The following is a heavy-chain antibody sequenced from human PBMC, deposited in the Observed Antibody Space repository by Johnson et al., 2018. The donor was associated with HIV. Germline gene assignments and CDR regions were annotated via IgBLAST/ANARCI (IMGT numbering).Heavy chain of an antibody. J-gene: IGHJ3*02. V-gene: IGHV3-23*04. CDR1: GFTFSSYA. CDR2: ISGSGGST. Sequence: VQLVESGGGVVRPGGSLRLSCAASGFTFSSYAMSWVRQAPGKGLEWVSAISGSGGSTYYADSVKGRFTISRDNAKNTLYLQMNSLRAEDTAVYYCARGWVGATLRAFDIWGQGTMVTVSS. CDR3: ARGWVGATLRAFDI. D-gene: IGHD1-26*01.